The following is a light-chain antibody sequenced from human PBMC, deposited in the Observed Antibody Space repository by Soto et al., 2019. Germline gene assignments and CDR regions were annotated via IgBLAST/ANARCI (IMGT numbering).Light chain of an antibody. J-gene: IGKJ1*01. CDR2: GAS. Sequence: DVQMTQSPSSLSASVGDRVTITCRASQSISSYLNWYQQKPGKAPNLLIYGASTLQSGVPSRFSGSGSGTDFTFTISSLQPEDIATYYCQQTYSTPPTFGQGTKVAIK. CDR3: QQTYSTPPT. CDR1: QSISSY. V-gene: IGKV1-39*01.